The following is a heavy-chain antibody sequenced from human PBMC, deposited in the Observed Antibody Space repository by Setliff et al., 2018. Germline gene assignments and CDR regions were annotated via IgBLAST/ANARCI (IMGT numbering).Heavy chain of an antibody. Sequence: PSETLSLTCSVSGASISSNYWSWIRQPPGKGLEWIGYIYYSGSTDYNPSLKSRVTMSVATFENYFSLKLNSLTAADTAVYYCARVTNWGLDLRFDPWGQGILVTVSS. CDR1: GASISSNY. CDR3: ARVTNWGLDLRFDP. V-gene: IGHV4-59*01. J-gene: IGHJ5*02. D-gene: IGHD7-27*01. CDR2: IYYSGST.